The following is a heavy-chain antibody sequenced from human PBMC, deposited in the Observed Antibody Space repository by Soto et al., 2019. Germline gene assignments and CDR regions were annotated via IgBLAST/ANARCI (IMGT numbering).Heavy chain of an antibody. CDR3: ARDRGGALDS. V-gene: IGHV3-23*01. J-gene: IGHJ4*02. CDR2: LSGSGSLS. CDR1: GFTFNTFA. Sequence: EVLLLESGGGLVQPGGSLRLSCAASGFTFNTFAMTWVRQAPGKGLEWVSALSGSGSLSYYADSVKGRFTISRDNSKNTMYLKMNKLRVDETAVYFCARDRGGALDSWGQGTLVTVSS. D-gene: IGHD2-15*01.